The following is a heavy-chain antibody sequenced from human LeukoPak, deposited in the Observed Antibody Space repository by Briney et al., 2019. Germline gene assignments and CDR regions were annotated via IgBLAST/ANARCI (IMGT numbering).Heavy chain of an antibody. CDR3: ARPPYDY. CDR1: GFTFSNYW. Sequence: GGSLRLSCTASGFTFSNYWMNWVRQAPGKGLEWVANIKYDGSETYHVDSVKGRFTIYRDNAKNSLYLQMNSLRAEDTAVYYCARPPYDYWGQGTLVTVSS. CDR2: IKYDGSET. J-gene: IGHJ4*02. V-gene: IGHV3-7*01.